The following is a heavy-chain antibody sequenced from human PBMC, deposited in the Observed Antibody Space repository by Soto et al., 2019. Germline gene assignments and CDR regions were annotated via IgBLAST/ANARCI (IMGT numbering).Heavy chain of an antibody. D-gene: IGHD6-6*01. Sequence: QVQLQESGPGLVKPSQTLSLTCTVSGGSISSGDYYWSWIRQPPGKGLEWIGYIYHSGSTYYNPSPXSXVTIPVDTSKNLFSLKLSSVTAADTAVYYCARERPDGARLDPWGQGTLVTVSS. CDR3: ARERPDGARLDP. V-gene: IGHV4-30-4*01. J-gene: IGHJ5*02. CDR1: GGSISSGDYY. CDR2: IYHSGST.